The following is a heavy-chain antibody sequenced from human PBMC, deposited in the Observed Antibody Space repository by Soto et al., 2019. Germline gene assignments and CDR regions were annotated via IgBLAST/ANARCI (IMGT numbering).Heavy chain of an antibody. CDR3: ASTWVYDWYFDL. D-gene: IGHD3-16*01. CDR1: GGTFSSYT. Sequence: QVLLVQSGAEVKKPGSSVKVSCKASGGTFSSYTISWVRQAPGQGLEWMGRIIPILGIANYAQKFQGRVTITADKSTSTAYMELSSLRSEDTAVYYCASTWVYDWYFDLWGRGTLVTVSS. V-gene: IGHV1-69*02. CDR2: IIPILGIA. J-gene: IGHJ2*01.